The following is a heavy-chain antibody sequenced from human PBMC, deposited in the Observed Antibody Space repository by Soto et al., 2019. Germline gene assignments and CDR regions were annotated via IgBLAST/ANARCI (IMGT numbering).Heavy chain of an antibody. D-gene: IGHD6-13*01. J-gene: IGHJ5*02. V-gene: IGHV3-66*01. CDR1: GFTVSSNY. Sequence: GGSLRLSCAASGFTVSSNYMSWVRQAPGKGLEWVSVIYSGGSTYYADSVKGRFTISRDNSKNTLYLQMNSLRAEDTAVYYCASRPRIAAAGPGNWFDPWGQGTLVTVSS. CDR2: IYSGGST. CDR3: ASRPRIAAAGPGNWFDP.